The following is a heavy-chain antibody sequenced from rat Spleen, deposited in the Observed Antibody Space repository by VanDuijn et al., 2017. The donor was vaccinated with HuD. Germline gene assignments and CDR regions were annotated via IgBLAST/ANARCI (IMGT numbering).Heavy chain of an antibody. CDR2: ISSEGRSS. CDR1: GFTFSDYY. J-gene: IGHJ1*01. Sequence: EVQLVESGGGLVQPGRSLKLSCAASGFTFSDYYMAWVRQAPTKGLEWVATISSEGRSSYYRDSVKGRFSISRDDAKSTLYLQMDSLRSEDTATYYCARRGNSVFWNFDFWGPGTMVSVSS. D-gene: IGHD4-4*01. CDR3: ARRGNSVFWNFDF. V-gene: IGHV5-7*01.